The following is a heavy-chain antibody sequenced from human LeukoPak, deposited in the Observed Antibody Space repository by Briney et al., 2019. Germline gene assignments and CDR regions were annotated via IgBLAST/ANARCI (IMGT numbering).Heavy chain of an antibody. V-gene: IGHV4-34*01. J-gene: IGHJ4*02. CDR1: GGSLSGYY. CDR2: INHTGST. D-gene: IGHD2-15*01. Sequence: SETLSLTCAVYGGSLSGYYWSWIRQSPGKGLEWIGEINHTGSTNYNPSLKSRVTISVDTSKNQFSLKLSSVTAADTAVYYCARAKQDIVVVVAACFDYWGQGTLVTVSS. CDR3: ARAKQDIVVVVAACFDY.